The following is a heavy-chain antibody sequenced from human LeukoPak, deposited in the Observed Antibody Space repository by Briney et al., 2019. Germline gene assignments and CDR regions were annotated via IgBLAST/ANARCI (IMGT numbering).Heavy chain of an antibody. D-gene: IGHD4-11*01. J-gene: IGHJ6*03. CDR1: GFTFTNYA. Sequence: GGSLRLSCAASGFTFTNYAMHWVRQAPGKGLEWVAVISYDETNKYYEDSVKGRFTISRDSSKNTLYLQMSSLRDEDTAVYYCARVSSNYYYYMDVWGKGTTVTVSS. CDR2: ISYDETNK. V-gene: IGHV3-30*04. CDR3: ARVSSNYYYYMDV.